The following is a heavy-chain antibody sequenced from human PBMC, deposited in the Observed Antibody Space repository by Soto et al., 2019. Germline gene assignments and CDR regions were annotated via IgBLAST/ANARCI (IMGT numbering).Heavy chain of an antibody. V-gene: IGHV4-34*01. CDR1: VGYVKGYY. CDR2: INHTGGT. D-gene: IGHD3-3*01. J-gene: IGHJ5*02. CDR3: ATRITVFGLLIPPFDP. Sequence: PLETRSLAYGVYVGYVKGYYWNGIRQPPGQGLESIGEINHTGGTHYNPHLKSRVTMSVDTSKNTFSLRLSSVPAAHTAIYYSATRITVFGLLIPPFDPWVQGTQVTVS.